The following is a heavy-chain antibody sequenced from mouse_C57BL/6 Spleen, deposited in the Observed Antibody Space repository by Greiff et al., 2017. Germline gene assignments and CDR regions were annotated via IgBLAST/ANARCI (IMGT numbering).Heavy chain of an antibody. V-gene: IGHV5-15*01. Sequence: EVQLVESGGGLVQPGGSLKLSCAASGFTFSDYGMAWVRQAPRKGPEWVAFISNLAYSIYYADTVKGRFTISRENAKNTLYLEMSSLRSEDTAMYYCARQCYDYHGYFDVWGTGTTVTVSS. CDR1: GFTFSDYG. D-gene: IGHD2-4*01. J-gene: IGHJ1*03. CDR2: ISNLAYSI. CDR3: ARQCYDYHGYFDV.